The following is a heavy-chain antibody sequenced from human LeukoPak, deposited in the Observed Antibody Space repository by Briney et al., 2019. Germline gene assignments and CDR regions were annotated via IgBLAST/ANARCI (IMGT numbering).Heavy chain of an antibody. CDR2: ISAYNGNT. CDR3: TRDLGVDTTMTFFDY. J-gene: IGHJ4*02. V-gene: IGHV1-18*01. Sequence: ASVKVSCKASGYTFTSFGISWVRQAPGQGLEWMGWISAYNGNTNYAQKFQGRVTMTTDTSTSTAYMEIRSLRSDDTAVYYCTRDLGVDTTMTFFDYWGQGSLVTVSS. D-gene: IGHD5-18*01. CDR1: GYTFTSFG.